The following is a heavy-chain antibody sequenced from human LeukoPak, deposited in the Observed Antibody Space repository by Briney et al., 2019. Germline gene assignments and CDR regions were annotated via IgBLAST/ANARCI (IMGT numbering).Heavy chain of an antibody. J-gene: IGHJ4*02. Sequence: SETLSLTCTVSGGSISSYYWSWIRQPPGKGLEWIGYIYYSGSTNYNPSLKSRVTIPVDTSKNQFSLKLSSVTAADTAVYYCARAISARGSLCYFDYWGQGTLVTVSP. V-gene: IGHV4-59*08. CDR3: ARAISARGSLCYFDY. CDR2: IYYSGST. CDR1: GGSISSYY. D-gene: IGHD3-10*01.